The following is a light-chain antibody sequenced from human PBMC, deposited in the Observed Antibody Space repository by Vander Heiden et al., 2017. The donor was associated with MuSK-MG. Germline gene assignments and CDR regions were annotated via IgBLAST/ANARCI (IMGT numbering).Light chain of an antibody. V-gene: IGLV3-1*01. Sequence: SYELTQPPSVSVSPGQTASITCSGDKLGDKYACCDQQKPGHSLVLVIYQDSKRPSGSPERFSGSNSGNTATLTIGGTQARDEDDYYCQAWDSSTAVFGGGTKLTVL. J-gene: IGLJ3*02. CDR2: QDS. CDR1: KLGDKY. CDR3: QAWDSSTAV.